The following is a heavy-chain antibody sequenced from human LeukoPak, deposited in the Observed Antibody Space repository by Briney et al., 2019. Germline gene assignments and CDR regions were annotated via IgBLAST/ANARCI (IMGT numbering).Heavy chain of an antibody. CDR2: ISYDGSNK. V-gene: IGHV3-30*04. Sequence: GGSLRLSCAASGFTFSSYAMHWVRQAPGKGLEWVAVISYDGSNKYYADSVKGRFTISRDNSKNTLYLQMNSLRAEDTAVYYCARDRAAHIVVVVDWFDPWGQGTLVTVSS. CDR3: ARDRAAHIVVVVDWFDP. CDR1: GFTFSSYA. J-gene: IGHJ5*02. D-gene: IGHD2-15*01.